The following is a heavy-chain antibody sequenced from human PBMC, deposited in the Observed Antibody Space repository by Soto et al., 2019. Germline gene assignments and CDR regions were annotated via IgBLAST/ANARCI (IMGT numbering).Heavy chain of an antibody. D-gene: IGHD1-7*01. J-gene: IGHJ6*02. V-gene: IGHV4-4*02. Sequence: SETLSLTCAVSGGSINSNNWWTWVRQPPGKGLEWIGEIYNSGSTNHNPSLKSRVSISADKSKNQFSLNLNSVTAADTAVYYCARMVAPLSGTTFGYYYYGMDAWGQGTTVTVSS. CDR2: IYNSGST. CDR1: GGSINSNNW. CDR3: ARMVAPLSGTTFGYYYYGMDA.